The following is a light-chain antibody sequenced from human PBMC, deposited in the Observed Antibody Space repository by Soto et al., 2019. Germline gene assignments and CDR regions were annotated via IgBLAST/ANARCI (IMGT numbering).Light chain of an antibody. CDR3: QHYNSYSEA. CDR1: QSITTW. CDR2: DVS. J-gene: IGKJ1*01. V-gene: IGKV1-5*01. Sequence: IQMTQSPSTVSAYVGDSVTITCRASQSITTWLAWYQQRPGKAPKLLIYDVSSLQSGVPSRCSGSGSGTEFTLTISSLQPDDFATYYCQHYNSYSEAFGQGTKVDIK.